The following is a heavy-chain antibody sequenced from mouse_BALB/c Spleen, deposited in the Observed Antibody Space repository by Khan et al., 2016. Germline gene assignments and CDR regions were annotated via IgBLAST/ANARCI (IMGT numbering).Heavy chain of an antibody. CDR3: NASYDGNYMYFHY. CDR2: IDAEHGAT. D-gene: IGHD2-1*01. J-gene: IGHJ2*01. Sequence: VQLKQSGAELVRSGASVRLSCTASGFNIKDYYIHWVKQRPEQGLEWIGWIDAEHGATEYAPKFQGKATMTADKISNKAYLQISRMTSEDTAVYYCNASYDGNYMYFHYWGQGTTLTVSA. V-gene: IGHV14-4*02. CDR1: GFNIKDYY.